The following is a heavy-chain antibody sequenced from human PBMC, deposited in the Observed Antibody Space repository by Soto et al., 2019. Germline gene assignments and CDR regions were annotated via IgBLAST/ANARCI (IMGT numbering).Heavy chain of an antibody. J-gene: IGHJ5*01. CDR1: GDSISTVDYF. Sequence: QVQLLESGPGLVKPSQTLSLTCSVSGDSISTVDYFWAWVRQPPGQALEYIGYIYKSATTYYNPSFESRVAIYLDTSKSQFSLKVTSLTAADTAVYFCARGRYCLTGRCFPNWFDSWGQGTLVTVSS. CDR2: IYKSATT. V-gene: IGHV4-30-4*01. CDR3: ARGRYCLTGRCFPNWFDS. D-gene: IGHD2-15*01.